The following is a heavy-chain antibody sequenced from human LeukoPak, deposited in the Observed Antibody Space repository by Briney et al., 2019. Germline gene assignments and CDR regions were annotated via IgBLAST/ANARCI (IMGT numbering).Heavy chain of an antibody. CDR1: GGTFSSYA. V-gene: IGHV1-69*05. CDR2: IIPIFGTA. Sequence: SVKVSCKASGGTFSSYAISWVRQAPGQGLEWMGGIIPIFGTASYAQKFQGRVTITTDESTSTAFMELSSLRSEDTAVYYCARGDYCGGDCYFTQLDYWGQGTLVTVSS. D-gene: IGHD2-21*02. CDR3: ARGDYCGGDCYFTQLDY. J-gene: IGHJ4*02.